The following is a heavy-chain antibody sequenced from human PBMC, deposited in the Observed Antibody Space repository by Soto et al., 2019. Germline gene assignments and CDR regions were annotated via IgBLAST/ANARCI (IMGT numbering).Heavy chain of an antibody. CDR3: ASDGIAAADSLTYWYFDL. D-gene: IGHD6-13*01. Sequence: QVQLVQSGAEVKKPGSSVKVSCKASGGTFSSYTISWVRQAPGQGLAWMGRIIPILGIANYAQKFQGRVTITADKSTSTAYMELSSLRSDDTAVYYCASDGIAAADSLTYWYFDLWGRGTLVTVSS. CDR2: IIPILGIA. CDR1: GGTFSSYT. J-gene: IGHJ2*01. V-gene: IGHV1-69*02.